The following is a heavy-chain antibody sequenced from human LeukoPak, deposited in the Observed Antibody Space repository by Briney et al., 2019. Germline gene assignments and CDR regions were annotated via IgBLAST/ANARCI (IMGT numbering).Heavy chain of an antibody. CDR3: ARAPINGLNYYMDV. CDR1: GGSISSGGYY. V-gene: IGHV4-30-2*01. D-gene: IGHD5-24*01. J-gene: IGHJ6*03. CDR2: IYHSGST. Sequence: PSETLSLTCTVSGGSISSGGYYWSWIRQPPGKGLEWIGYIYHSGSTYYNPSLKSRVTISVDRSKNQFSLKLSSVTAADTAVYYCARAPINGLNYYMDVWGKGTTVTVSS.